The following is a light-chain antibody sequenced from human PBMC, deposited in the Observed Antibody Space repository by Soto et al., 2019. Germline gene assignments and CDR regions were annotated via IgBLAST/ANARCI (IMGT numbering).Light chain of an antibody. CDR2: DVS. Sequence: QSALTQPASVSGSTGQSITISCTGTSADIGYYTYVSWYQQHTGKAPELLIFDVSTRPSGISDRFSGSKSGNTASLTISGLQAEDEADYYCSSYSICDTPYGFRGGTKVTVL. V-gene: IGLV2-14*03. J-gene: IGLJ1*01. CDR1: SADIGYYTY. CDR3: SSYSICDTPYG.